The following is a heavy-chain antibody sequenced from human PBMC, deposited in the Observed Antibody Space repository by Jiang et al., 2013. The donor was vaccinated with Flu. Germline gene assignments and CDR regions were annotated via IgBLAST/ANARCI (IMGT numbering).Heavy chain of an antibody. Sequence: QSGSEVKKPGASVKVSCKASGYTFTGYYMHWVRQAPGQGLEWMGWINPNSGGTNYAQKFQGWVTMTRDTSISTAYMELSRLRSDDTAVYYCARSHSSGWYWEHYYYGMDVWGKGTTVTVSS. CDR1: GYTFTGYY. CDR2: INPNSGGT. J-gene: IGHJ6*04. V-gene: IGHV1-2*04. CDR3: ARSHSSGWYWEHYYYGMDV. D-gene: IGHD6-19*01.